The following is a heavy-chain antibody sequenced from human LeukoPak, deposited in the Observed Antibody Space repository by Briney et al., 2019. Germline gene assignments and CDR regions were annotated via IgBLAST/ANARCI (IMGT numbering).Heavy chain of an antibody. Sequence: GSLRLSCAASGFTFSSYWMSWVRQAPGKGLEWVANIKQDGSEKYYVDSVKGRFTISRDNAKNSLYLQMNSLRAEDTAVYYCARDKYYYDSSGSGDYWGQGTLVTVSS. J-gene: IGHJ4*02. CDR3: ARDKYYYDSSGSGDY. D-gene: IGHD3-22*01. CDR1: GFTFSSYW. CDR2: IKQDGSEK. V-gene: IGHV3-7*01.